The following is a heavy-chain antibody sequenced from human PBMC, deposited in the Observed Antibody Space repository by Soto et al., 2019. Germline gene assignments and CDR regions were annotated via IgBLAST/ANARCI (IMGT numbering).Heavy chain of an antibody. CDR2: ISYDGSNK. V-gene: IGHV3-30*18. CDR3: AKDDDPYPYYYYYMDV. J-gene: IGHJ6*03. CDR1: GFNFSSYG. Sequence: GGSLRLSCAASGFNFSSYGMHWVRQAPGKGLEWVAVISYDGSNKYYADSVKGRFTISRDNSKNTLYLQMNSLRAEDTAVYYCAKDDDPYPYYYYYMDVWGKGTTVTVSS.